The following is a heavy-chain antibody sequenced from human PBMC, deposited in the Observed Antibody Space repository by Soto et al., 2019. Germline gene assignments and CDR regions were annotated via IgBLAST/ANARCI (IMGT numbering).Heavy chain of an antibody. V-gene: IGHV3-7*05. CDR1: GSTCSSYW. CDR2: IKQDGSEK. CDR3: ARDSGAVAGEFDC. Sequence: GGSLRLSCAASGSTCSSYWMSWVRQAPGKGLEWVANIKQDGSEKYYVDSVKGRFTISRDNAKNSLYLQMNSLRAEDTALYYCARDSGAVAGEFDCWGQGTLVTVSS. J-gene: IGHJ4*02. D-gene: IGHD6-19*01.